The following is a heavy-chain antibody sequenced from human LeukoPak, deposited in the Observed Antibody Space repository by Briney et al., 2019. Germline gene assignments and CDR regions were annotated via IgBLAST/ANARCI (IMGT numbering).Heavy chain of an antibody. Sequence: GASVKVSCKASGYTFTSYDINWVRQATGQGLEWMGWMNPNSGNTGYAQKFQGRVTITRNTSISTAYMELSSLGSEDTAVYYCARRMRGDAFDIWGQGTMVTVSS. V-gene: IGHV1-8*03. CDR3: ARRMRGDAFDI. D-gene: IGHD2/OR15-2a*01. CDR1: GYTFTSYD. J-gene: IGHJ3*02. CDR2: MNPNSGNT.